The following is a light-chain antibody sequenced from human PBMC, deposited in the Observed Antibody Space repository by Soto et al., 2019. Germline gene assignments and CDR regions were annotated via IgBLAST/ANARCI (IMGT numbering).Light chain of an antibody. CDR1: QSVSSSY. J-gene: IGKJ4*01. CDR2: GAS. V-gene: IGKV3-20*01. Sequence: EIVLTQSPGTLSLSPGERATLSCRASQSVSSSYLAWYQQKPGQAPRLLIYGASSRATGIPDRFSGSGSGTDFTLTISRLEPEDFAVYYCQQYNNWPPLTVGGGTKVDSK. CDR3: QQYNNWPPLT.